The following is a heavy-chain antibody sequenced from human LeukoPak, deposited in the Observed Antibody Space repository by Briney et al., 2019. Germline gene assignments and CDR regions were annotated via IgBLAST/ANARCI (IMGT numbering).Heavy chain of an antibody. J-gene: IGHJ4*02. V-gene: IGHV4-59*01. CDR2: IYYSGST. CDR1: GGSISSYY. CDR3: AREYSPYGYFDY. Sequence: KSSETLSLTCTVSGGSISSYYWSWIRQPPGKGLEWIGYIYYSGSTNYNPSLKSRVTISVDTSKNQFSLKLSSVTAADTAVYYCAREYSPYGYFDYWGQGTLVTVSS. D-gene: IGHD2-21*01.